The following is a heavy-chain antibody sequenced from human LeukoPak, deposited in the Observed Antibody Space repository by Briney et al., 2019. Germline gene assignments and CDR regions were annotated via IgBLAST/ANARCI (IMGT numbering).Heavy chain of an antibody. CDR1: GFTFSSYA. Sequence: PRGSLRLSCAASGFTFSSYAMSWVRQAPGQGLEWVSAISGSGGSTYYADSVKGRFTISRDNSKNTLYLQMNSLRTDDTAVYYCAKTSHSVVPAADAFDYWGQGTLVTVSS. CDR2: ISGSGGST. CDR3: AKTSHSVVPAADAFDY. D-gene: IGHD2-2*01. J-gene: IGHJ4*02. V-gene: IGHV3-23*01.